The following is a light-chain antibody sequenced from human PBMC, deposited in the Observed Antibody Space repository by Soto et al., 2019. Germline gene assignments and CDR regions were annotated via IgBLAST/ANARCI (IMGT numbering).Light chain of an antibody. CDR3: MCYAGGNNWV. Sequence: QAVVTQPPSMSGAPGQRVTMSCTGSSSNLGAGYDVHWYQRLPGAAPKLLIYDNTHRPSGVPNRFSGSKSGTSASLAITGLQAEDEADYYCMCYAGGNNWVVGGGTQLTVL. V-gene: IGLV1-40*01. J-gene: IGLJ3*02. CDR1: SSNLGAGYD. CDR2: DNT.